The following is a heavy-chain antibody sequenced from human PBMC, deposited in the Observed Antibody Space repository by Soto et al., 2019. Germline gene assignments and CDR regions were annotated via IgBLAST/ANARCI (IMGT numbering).Heavy chain of an antibody. D-gene: IGHD6-6*01. CDR3: AKAPLRQVGIAAHFDY. J-gene: IGHJ4*02. CDR2: ISGSGGST. Sequence: HPGGSLRLSCAASGFTFSSYAMSRVRQAPGKGLEWVSAISGSGGSTYYADSVKGRFTISRDNSKNTLYLQMNSLRAEDTAVYYCAKAPLRQVGIAAHFDYWGQGTLVTVSS. CDR1: GFTFSSYA. V-gene: IGHV3-23*01.